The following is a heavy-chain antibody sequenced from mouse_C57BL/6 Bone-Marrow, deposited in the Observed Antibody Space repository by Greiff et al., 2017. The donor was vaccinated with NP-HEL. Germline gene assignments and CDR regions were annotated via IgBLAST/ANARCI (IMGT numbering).Heavy chain of an antibody. V-gene: IGHV5-17*01. J-gene: IGHJ1*03. CDR1: GFTFSDYG. CDR3: ARRDGYYSWYFDV. Sequence: EVQLKESGGGLVKPGGSLKLSCAASGFTFSDYGMHWVRQAPEKGLEWVAYISSGSSTIYYADTVKGRFTISRDNAKNTLFLQMTSLRSEDTAMYYCARRDGYYSWYFDVWGTGTTVTVSS. D-gene: IGHD2-3*01. CDR2: ISSGSSTI.